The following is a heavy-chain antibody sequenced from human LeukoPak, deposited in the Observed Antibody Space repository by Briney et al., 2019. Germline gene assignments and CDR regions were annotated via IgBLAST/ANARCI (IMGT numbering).Heavy chain of an antibody. CDR1: GGTFSSYA. Sequence: SVKVSCKASGGTFSSYAISWVRQAPGQGLEWMGGIIPIFGTANYAQKFQGRVTITTDESTSTAYMELSSLRSEDTAVYYCANVRISSGYYYYYMDVWGKGTTVTVSS. CDR2: IIPIFGTA. V-gene: IGHV1-69*05. J-gene: IGHJ6*03. D-gene: IGHD2-15*01. CDR3: ANVRISSGYYYYYMDV.